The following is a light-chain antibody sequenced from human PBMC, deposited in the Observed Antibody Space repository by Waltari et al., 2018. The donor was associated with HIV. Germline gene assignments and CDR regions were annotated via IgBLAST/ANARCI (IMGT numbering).Light chain of an antibody. J-gene: IGKJ2*01. CDR2: KAS. Sequence: IQMSQSPSSLSAFVGDSVTITCRASNSISTYLNWYQQRPGKAPNLLIYKASNLQSGIPSRFSGSGSGTDFTLTISSLQPEDFATYYCQQSFSTMFTFGQGTRLHIK. V-gene: IGKV1-39*01. CDR1: NSISTY. CDR3: QQSFSTMFT.